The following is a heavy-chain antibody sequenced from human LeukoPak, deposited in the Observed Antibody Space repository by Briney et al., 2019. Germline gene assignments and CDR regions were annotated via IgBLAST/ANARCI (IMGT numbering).Heavy chain of an antibody. Sequence: SETLSLTCTVSGGSVSSGSYYWSWIRQPPGKGLEWIGYIYYSGSTNYNPSLKSRVTISVDTSKNQFSLKLSSVTAADTAVYYCARERWDDVFDIWGQGTMVTVSS. CDR2: IYYSGST. CDR3: ARERWDDVFDI. CDR1: GGSVSSGSYY. V-gene: IGHV4-61*01. J-gene: IGHJ3*02. D-gene: IGHD1-26*01.